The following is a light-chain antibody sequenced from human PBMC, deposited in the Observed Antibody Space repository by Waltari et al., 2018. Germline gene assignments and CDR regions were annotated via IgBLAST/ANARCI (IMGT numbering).Light chain of an antibody. Sequence: EIVMTQSPVTLSVSPGERATLSCRASQSISSNLAWYQQKPGQSPRLLIHGASTRATGIPARFSGSGSGTDFTLTISSLRPEDFATYYCQQSYSAPRTFGQGTKVDFK. CDR3: QQSYSAPRT. CDR2: GAS. J-gene: IGKJ1*01. CDR1: QSISSN. V-gene: IGKV3-15*01.